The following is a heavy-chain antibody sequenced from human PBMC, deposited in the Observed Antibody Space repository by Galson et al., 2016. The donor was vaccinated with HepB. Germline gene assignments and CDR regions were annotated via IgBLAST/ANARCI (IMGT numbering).Heavy chain of an antibody. CDR1: GYTFTSYA. J-gene: IGHJ4*02. CDR3: ARAYWGGDCYFDY. D-gene: IGHD2-21*02. CDR2: ISAYHGYT. V-gene: IGHV1-18*04. Sequence: SVKVSCKASGYTFTSYALSWVRQAPGQGLEWMGWISAYHGYTNYAQKLQGRVSMTTDTSTSTAYMELRSLRSDDTAVYFCARAYWGGDCYFDYWGQGTLVTVSS.